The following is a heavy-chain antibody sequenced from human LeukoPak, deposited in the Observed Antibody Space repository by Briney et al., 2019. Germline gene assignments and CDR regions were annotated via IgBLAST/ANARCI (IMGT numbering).Heavy chain of an antibody. CDR2: FDPEDGET. Sequence: ASVKVSCKVSGYTLTELSMHWVRQAPGKGLEWMGGFDPEDGETIYAQKFQGRVTMTEDTSTDTAYMELSSLRSEDTAVYYCARGIASLCGGDCYSLDYWGQGTLVTVSS. D-gene: IGHD2-21*02. CDR3: ARGIASLCGGDCYSLDY. CDR1: GYTLTELS. J-gene: IGHJ4*02. V-gene: IGHV1-24*01.